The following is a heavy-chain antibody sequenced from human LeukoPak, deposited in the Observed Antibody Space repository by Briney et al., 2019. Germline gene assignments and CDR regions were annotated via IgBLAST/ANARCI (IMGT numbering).Heavy chain of an antibody. Sequence: ASVKVSCKASGYTFTRYYMHWVRQAPGQGLEWMGWINPSSGGTNYAQKFQGRVTMTRDTSISTAYMELSRLRSDDTAVYYCATATIYYYMDVWGKGTTVTVSS. V-gene: IGHV1-2*02. J-gene: IGHJ6*03. D-gene: IGHD5-12*01. CDR1: GYTFTRYY. CDR2: INPSSGGT. CDR3: ATATIYYYMDV.